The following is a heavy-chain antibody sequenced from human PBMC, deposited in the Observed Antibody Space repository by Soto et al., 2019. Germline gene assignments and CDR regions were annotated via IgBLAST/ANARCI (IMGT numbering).Heavy chain of an antibody. CDR3: AREHPLVPRTYYFDY. V-gene: IGHV1-2*04. CDR2: INPNSGGT. J-gene: IGHJ4*02. Sequence: ASVKVSCKASGYTFTGYYMHWVRQAPGQGLEWMGWINPNSGGTNYAQKFQGWVTMTRDTSISTAYMELSRLRSDDTAVYYCAREHPLVPRTYYFDYWGQGTLVTVSS. CDR1: GYTFTGYY. D-gene: IGHD3-10*01.